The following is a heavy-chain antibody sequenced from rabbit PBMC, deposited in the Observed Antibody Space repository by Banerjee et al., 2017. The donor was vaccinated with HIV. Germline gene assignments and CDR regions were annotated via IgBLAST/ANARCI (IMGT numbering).Heavy chain of an antibody. J-gene: IGHJ4*01. CDR3: ARDLTGVTGWNFNL. CDR1: GFSFNDNYW. V-gene: IGHV1S40*01. CDR2: INAVDDNKI. Sequence: QSLEESGGDLVKPGGSLTLTCTASGFSFNDNYWICWVRQAPVTGLEWIACINAVDDNKICYASWAKGRFTISKTSSTTVTLQMTSLTAADTATYFCARDLTGVTGWNFNLWGPGTLVTVS. D-gene: IGHD7-1*01.